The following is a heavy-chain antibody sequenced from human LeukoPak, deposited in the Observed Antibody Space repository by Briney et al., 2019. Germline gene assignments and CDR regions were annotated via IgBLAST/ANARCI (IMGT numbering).Heavy chain of an antibody. D-gene: IGHD7-27*01. V-gene: IGHV3-21*01. CDR3: ARGWGKTPAY. Sequence: PGGSLRLSCAASGFTFSSYSMNWVRQAPGKGLEWVSSISSSSSYIYYADSVKGRFTISRDNSKNTLYLQMNSLRAEDTAVYYCARGWGKTPAYWGQGTLVTVSS. CDR1: GFTFSSYS. CDR2: ISSSSSYI. J-gene: IGHJ4*02.